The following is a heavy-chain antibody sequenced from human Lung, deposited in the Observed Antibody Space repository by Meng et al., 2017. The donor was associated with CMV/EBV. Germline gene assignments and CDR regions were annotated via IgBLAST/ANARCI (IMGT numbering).Heavy chain of an antibody. J-gene: IGHJ6*02. D-gene: IGHD1-26*01. CDR2: IFPGDSDI. CDR1: GYSFTTYW. Sequence: GGSLRLXCKTSGYSFTTYWIVWVRQLPGKGLEWMGTIFPGDSDIRYSPSFQGQVTISGDRSISTAYLQWNSLKASDTAIYYCARRGLPGYVPYGADGWGQGXTVTSSS. CDR3: ARRGLPGYVPYGADG. V-gene: IGHV5-51*01.